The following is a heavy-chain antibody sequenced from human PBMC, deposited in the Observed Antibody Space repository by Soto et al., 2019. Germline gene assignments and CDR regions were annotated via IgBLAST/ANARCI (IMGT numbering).Heavy chain of an antibody. V-gene: IGHV1-3*01. CDR3: ARGPYIGVVVDAKMQADAFDI. J-gene: IGHJ3*02. CDR1: GYTFTSYA. Sequence: QVQLVQSGAEVKKPGASVKVSCKASGYTFTSYAMHWVRQAPGQRLEWMGWINAGNGNTKDSQKFQGRVTITRNTSASTGYMELRSLRSEDTAVDYCARGPYIGVVVDAKMQADAFDIWGQGTMVTVSS. CDR2: INAGNGNT. D-gene: IGHD2-15*01.